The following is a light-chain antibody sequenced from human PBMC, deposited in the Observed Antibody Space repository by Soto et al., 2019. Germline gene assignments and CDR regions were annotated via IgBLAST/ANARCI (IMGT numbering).Light chain of an antibody. CDR1: QSITMW. V-gene: IGKV1-5*03. CDR3: QQYHSSPRT. Sequence: DIQMTQSPSTLYASVGDRVTITCRPSQSITMWLAWYQQKPGKAPKVLIYKASSLESGVPSRFSGSRSGTEFTLTISSLQPDESATYYCQQYHSSPRTFGQGTKLEIK. J-gene: IGKJ2*02. CDR2: KAS.